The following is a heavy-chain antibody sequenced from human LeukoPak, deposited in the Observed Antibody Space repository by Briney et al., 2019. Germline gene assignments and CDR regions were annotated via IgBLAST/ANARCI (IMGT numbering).Heavy chain of an antibody. CDR2: ISGSGGST. Sequence: GGSLRLSCAASGFTFSSYAMSWVRQAPGKGLEWVSAISGSGGSTYYADSVKGRFTISRDNSKNTLYLQMNSLRAEDTAVYYCAKGPRYYYGSGSVLFDYWGQGTLVTVSS. V-gene: IGHV3-23*01. CDR1: GFTFSSYA. D-gene: IGHD3-10*01. CDR3: AKGPRYYYGSGSVLFDY. J-gene: IGHJ4*02.